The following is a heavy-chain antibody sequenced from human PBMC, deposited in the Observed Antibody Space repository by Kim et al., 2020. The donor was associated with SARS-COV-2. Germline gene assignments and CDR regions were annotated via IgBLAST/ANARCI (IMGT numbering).Heavy chain of an antibody. V-gene: IGHV1-3*01. D-gene: IGHD3-10*01. J-gene: IGHJ6*02. CDR3: ARDRLRPPSSRPGSYYSLPKNYYYYGMDV. Sequence: ASVKVSCKASGYTFTSYAMHWVRQAPGQRLEWMGWINAGNGNTKYSQKFQGRVTITRDTSASTAYMELSSLRSEDTAVYYCARDRLRPPSSRPGSYYSLPKNYYYYGMDVWGQGTTVTVSS. CDR2: INAGNGNT. CDR1: GYTFTSYA.